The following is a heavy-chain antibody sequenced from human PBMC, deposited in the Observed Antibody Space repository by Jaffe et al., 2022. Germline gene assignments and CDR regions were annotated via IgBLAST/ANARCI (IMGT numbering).Heavy chain of an antibody. V-gene: IGHV3-15*01. CDR3: TTDDHGDYAVPGLDYYYYYMDV. J-gene: IGHJ6*03. Sequence: EVQLVESGGGLVKPGGSLRLSCAASGFTFSNAWMSWVRQAPGKGLEWVGRIKSKTDGGTTDYAAPVKGRFTISRDDSKNTLYLQMNSLKTEDTAVYYCTTDDHGDYAVPGLDYYYYYMDVWGKGTTVTVSS. D-gene: IGHD4-17*01. CDR1: GFTFSNAW. CDR2: IKSKTDGGTT.